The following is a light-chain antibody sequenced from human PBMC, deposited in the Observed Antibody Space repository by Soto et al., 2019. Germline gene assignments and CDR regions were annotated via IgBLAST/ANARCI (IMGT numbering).Light chain of an antibody. J-gene: IGLJ3*02. CDR2: DNN. CDR1: SSNIGNNY. CDR3: GTWDSSLSAWV. Sequence: QSVLTQPPSVSAAPGRKVTITCSGSSSNIGNNYVSWYQQFPGTAPQLLIYDNNKRPSGIPDRFSGSKSGTSATLGITGLQTGDEADYYCGTWDSSLSAWVFGGGTKVTVL. V-gene: IGLV1-51*01.